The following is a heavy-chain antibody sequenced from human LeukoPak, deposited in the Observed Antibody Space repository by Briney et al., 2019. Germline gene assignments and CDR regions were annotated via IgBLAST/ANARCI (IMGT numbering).Heavy chain of an antibody. CDR3: AREGGNGYNYYFDY. J-gene: IGHJ4*02. CDR2: IIPIFGTA. D-gene: IGHD5-24*01. Sequence: SVKVSCKASGGTFSSYAISWVRQAPGQGLEWMGGIIPIFGTANYAQKFQGRVTITADESTGAAYMELSSLRPEDTAVYYCAREGGNGYNYYFDYWGQGTLVTVSS. CDR1: GGTFSSYA. V-gene: IGHV1-69*13.